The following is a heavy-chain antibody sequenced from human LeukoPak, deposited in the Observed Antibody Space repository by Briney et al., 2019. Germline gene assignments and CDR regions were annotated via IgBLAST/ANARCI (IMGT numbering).Heavy chain of an antibody. D-gene: IGHD1-26*01. CDR1: GYSISSGYY. V-gene: IGHV4-38-2*02. J-gene: IGHJ3*02. Sequence: PSETLSLTCTVSGYSISSGYYWGWIRQPPGKGLEWIGSIYHSGSTYYNPSLKSRVTISVDTSKNQFSLKLSSVTAADTAVYYCARDQIVVGATDDAFDIWGQGTMVTVSS. CDR2: IYHSGST. CDR3: ARDQIVVGATDDAFDI.